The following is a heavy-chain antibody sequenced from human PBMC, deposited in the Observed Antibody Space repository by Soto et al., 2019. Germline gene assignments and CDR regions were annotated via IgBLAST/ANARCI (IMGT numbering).Heavy chain of an antibody. CDR2: ISSDGSST. CDR1: GFTFSSYW. D-gene: IGHD1-1*01. CDR3: ARGERYYYMDV. Sequence: EMQLVESGGGLVQPGGSLRLSCAASGFTFSSYWMHWVRQAPGKGLVWVARISSDGSSTNYGDSVKGRFTISRDNAKNTLYLPVNSLRADDTAVYYCARGERYYYMDVWGKGTTVTVSS. J-gene: IGHJ6*03. V-gene: IGHV3-74*01.